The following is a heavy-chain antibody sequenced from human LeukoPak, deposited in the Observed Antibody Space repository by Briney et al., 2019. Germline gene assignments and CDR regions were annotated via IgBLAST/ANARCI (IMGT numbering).Heavy chain of an antibody. CDR3: AKGVRGWTNIDY. D-gene: IGHD4-23*01. CDR1: GFTFNSYT. J-gene: IGHJ4*02. Sequence: AGGSLRLSCAASGFTFNSYTMHWVRQAPGKGLEWVAVISYDGSNKYYADSVKGRFTISRDNSKNTLYLQMNSLRAEDTAVYYCAKGVRGWTNIDYWGQGTLVTVSS. V-gene: IGHV3-30*04. CDR2: ISYDGSNK.